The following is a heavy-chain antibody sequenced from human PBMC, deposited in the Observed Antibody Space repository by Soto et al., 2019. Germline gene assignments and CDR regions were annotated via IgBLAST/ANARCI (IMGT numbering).Heavy chain of an antibody. J-gene: IGHJ6*02. V-gene: IGHV4-31*03. D-gene: IGHD6-13*01. CDR3: ARATSRSAAGNYYYYGMDV. CDR2: IYYSGST. CDR1: GGSISSGGYY. Sequence: TSETLSLTCTVSGGSISSGGYYWSWIRQHPGKGLEWIGYIYYSGSTYYNPSLKSRVTISVDTSKNQFSLKLSSVTAADTAVYYCARATSRSAAGNYYYYGMDVWGQGTTVTVSS.